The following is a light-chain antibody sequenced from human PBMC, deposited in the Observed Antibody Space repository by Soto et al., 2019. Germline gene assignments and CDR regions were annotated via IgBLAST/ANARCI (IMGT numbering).Light chain of an antibody. J-gene: IGKJ5*01. CDR3: QQRSNWLLT. CDR1: QSVSSY. Sequence: EIVLTQSPATLSLSPGERATLSCRASQSVSSYLAWYQQKPGQAPRLLIYDAPNRATGIPARFSGSGSGTDFTLTISSLEPEDFAVYYCQQRSNWLLTFGQGTRLETK. CDR2: DAP. V-gene: IGKV3-11*01.